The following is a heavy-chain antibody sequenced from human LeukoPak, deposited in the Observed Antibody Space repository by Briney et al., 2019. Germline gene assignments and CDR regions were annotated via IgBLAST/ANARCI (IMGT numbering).Heavy chain of an antibody. V-gene: IGHV4-4*07. Sequence: SETLSLTCTVSGGSISSYYWSWIRQPAGKGLGWIGRIYTSGSTNYNPSLKSRVTMSVDTSKNQFSLKLSSVTAADTAVYYCASGTITIFGVVSPEHYYYYMDVWGKGTTVTVSS. CDR3: ASGTITIFGVVSPEHYYYYMDV. CDR1: GGSISSYY. J-gene: IGHJ6*03. D-gene: IGHD3-3*01. CDR2: IYTSGST.